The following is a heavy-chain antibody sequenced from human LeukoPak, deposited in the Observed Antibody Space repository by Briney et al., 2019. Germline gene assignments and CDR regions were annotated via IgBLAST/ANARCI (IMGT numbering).Heavy chain of an antibody. Sequence: ASVKVSCKASGYTFTSYAMHWVRQAPGQRLEWMGSINAGNGNTKYSQKFQGRVTITRDTSASTAYMELSSLRSEDTAVYYCARSVSGRGGVYYFDYWGQGTLVTVSS. D-gene: IGHD3-16*01. J-gene: IGHJ4*02. CDR1: GYTFTSYA. CDR2: INAGNGNT. CDR3: ARSVSGRGGVYYFDY. V-gene: IGHV1-3*01.